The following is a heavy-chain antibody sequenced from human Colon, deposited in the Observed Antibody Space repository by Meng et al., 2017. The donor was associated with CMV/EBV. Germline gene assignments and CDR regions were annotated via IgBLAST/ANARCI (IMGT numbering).Heavy chain of an antibody. CDR3: ASSSGWWRIDS. CDR2: MSHSGAS. Sequence: TCAFSCASIRHGYWWTWVRQPPGKGLEWIGEMSHSGASNYNPSLKSRVTMSVDKSKNQFSLNLISVTAADTAVYFCASSSGWWRIDSWGQGALVTVSS. V-gene: IGHV4-4*01. D-gene: IGHD6-19*01. J-gene: IGHJ4*02. CDR1: CASIRHGYW.